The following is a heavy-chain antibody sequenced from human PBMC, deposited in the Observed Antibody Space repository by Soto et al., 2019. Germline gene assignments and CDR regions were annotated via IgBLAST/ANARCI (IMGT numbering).Heavy chain of an antibody. J-gene: IGHJ6*02. Sequence: SETLSLTCTVSGGSISSSSYYWGEIRQPPGKGLEWIGSIYYSGRTYYNPSIKSLVTISVDTSNSQSSLKLSSVTAADTAVYYCASTLRTYYDILTGPQRHYYYGMDVWGQGTTVTVSS. V-gene: IGHV4-39*01. CDR2: IYYSGRT. D-gene: IGHD3-9*01. CDR1: GGSISSSSYY. CDR3: ASTLRTYYDILTGPQRHYYYGMDV.